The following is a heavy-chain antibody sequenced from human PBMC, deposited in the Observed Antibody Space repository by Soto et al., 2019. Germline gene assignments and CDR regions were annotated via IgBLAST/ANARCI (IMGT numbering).Heavy chain of an antibody. CDR3: AILGTGYSSSWPKIDFDY. Sequence: PGESLKISCKGSGYSFTSYWIGWVRQMPGKGLEWMGIIYPGDSDTRYSPSFQGQVTISADKSISTAYLQWSSLKASDTAMYYCAILGTGYSSSWPKIDFDYWGQGTLVTVSS. CDR2: IYPGDSDT. D-gene: IGHD6-13*01. J-gene: IGHJ4*02. CDR1: GYSFTSYW. V-gene: IGHV5-51*01.